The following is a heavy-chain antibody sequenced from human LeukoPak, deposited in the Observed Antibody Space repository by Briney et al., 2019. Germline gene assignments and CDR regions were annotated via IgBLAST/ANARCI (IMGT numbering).Heavy chain of an antibody. CDR1: GFTFSGYP. V-gene: IGHV3-30-3*01. CDR3: ARDRIATSRYFDY. D-gene: IGHD2-21*01. CDR2: ISYDGSNK. J-gene: IGHJ4*02. Sequence: GKSLRLSCAASGFTFSGYPIHWVRQAPGKGLEWVAVISYDGSNKYYADSVKGRFTISRDNSKNTLYLQMNSLRAEDTAVYYCARDRIATSRYFDYWGQGTLVTVSS.